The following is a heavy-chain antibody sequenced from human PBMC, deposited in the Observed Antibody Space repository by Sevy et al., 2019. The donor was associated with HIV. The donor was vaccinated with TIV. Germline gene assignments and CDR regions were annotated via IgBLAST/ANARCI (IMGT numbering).Heavy chain of an antibody. CDR3: ARGVIYYGSGSYYYHDAFDI. Sequence: ASVKVYCKASGYTFTSYYMHWVRQAPGQGLEWMGIINPSGGSTSYAQKFQGKVTMTRDTSTSTVYMELSSLRSEDTAVYYCARGVIYYGSGSYYYHDAFDIWGQGTMVTVSS. J-gene: IGHJ3*02. CDR2: INPSGGST. CDR1: GYTFTSYY. V-gene: IGHV1-46*03. D-gene: IGHD3-10*01.